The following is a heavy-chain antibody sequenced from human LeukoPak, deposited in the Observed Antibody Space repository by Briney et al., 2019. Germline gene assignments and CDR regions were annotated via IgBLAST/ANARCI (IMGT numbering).Heavy chain of an antibody. CDR2: TYYRSKWYI. D-gene: IGHD5-12*01. CDR3: ARDSGYDQRLDY. V-gene: IGHV6-1*01. CDR1: GDSVSSNSAA. Sequence: SQTLSLTCAISGDSVSSNSAAWNWIRQSPSRGLEWLGRTYYRSKWYIDYAVSVKSRITINPDTSKNEFSLQLSSVTPEDTAVYYCARDSGYDQRLDYWGQGTLDTVSS. J-gene: IGHJ4*02.